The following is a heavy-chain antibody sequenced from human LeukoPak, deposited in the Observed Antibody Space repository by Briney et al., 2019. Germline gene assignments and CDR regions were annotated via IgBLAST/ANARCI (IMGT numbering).Heavy chain of an antibody. V-gene: IGHV3-48*04. CDR1: GFPLSSYS. D-gene: IGHD2-15*01. J-gene: IGHJ6*03. Sequence: GGSLRLSCAASGFPLSSYSMIWLRQAPGKGLEWVSYINSSSSTIYYADSVKRRYTIPRDNANTSLYLQMNSLRAEDTAVYYCARASDPERYCSGGSCTYYYYYYMDVWGKGTKVTVSS. CDR2: INSSSSTI. CDR3: ARASDPERYCSGGSCTYYYYYYMDV.